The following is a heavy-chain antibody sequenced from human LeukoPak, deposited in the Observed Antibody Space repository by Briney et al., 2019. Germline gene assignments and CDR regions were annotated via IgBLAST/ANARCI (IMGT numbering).Heavy chain of an antibody. Sequence: SETLSLTCAVYGGSFSGYYWSWIRQPPGKGLEWIGEINHSGSTNYNPSLKSRVTISVDTSKSQFSLKLSSVTAADTAVYYCARMPAVYCSGGSCLFTGFLYYYYGMDVWGQGTTVTVSS. D-gene: IGHD2-15*01. J-gene: IGHJ6*02. CDR3: ARMPAVYCSGGSCLFTGFLYYYYGMDV. V-gene: IGHV4-34*01. CDR2: INHSGST. CDR1: GGSFSGYY.